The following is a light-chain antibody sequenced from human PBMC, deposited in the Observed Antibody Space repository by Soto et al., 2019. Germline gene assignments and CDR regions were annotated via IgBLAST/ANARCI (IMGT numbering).Light chain of an antibody. CDR1: QSVLYTSNSKNY. CDR2: WAS. J-gene: IGKJ2*01. V-gene: IGKV4-1*01. Sequence: DIVVTQSPDSLAVSLGERATIHCKASQSVLYTSNSKNYLAWYQQKPGQPPKLLFYWASTRESGVPDRFSGSGSGTDFTLTISSLQAEDVAVYYCQQYDSASGSTFGQGTKLEI. CDR3: QQYDSASGST.